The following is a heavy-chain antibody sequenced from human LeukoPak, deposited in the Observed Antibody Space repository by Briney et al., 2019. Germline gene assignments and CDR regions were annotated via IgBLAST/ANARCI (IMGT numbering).Heavy chain of an antibody. CDR3: APGTSCNDVDYFDY. J-gene: IGHJ4*02. V-gene: IGHV3-21*01. CDR1: GFTFSSYS. Sequence: PGGSLRLSCAASGFTFSSYSMNWVRQAPGKGLEWVSSISSRSSYIYSAASVKGCFTTSKDTAKNPLYLKINSLRAEDTAVYYSAPGTSCNDVDYFDYWRQGALVTVSS. CDR2: ISSRSSYI. D-gene: IGHD1-1*01.